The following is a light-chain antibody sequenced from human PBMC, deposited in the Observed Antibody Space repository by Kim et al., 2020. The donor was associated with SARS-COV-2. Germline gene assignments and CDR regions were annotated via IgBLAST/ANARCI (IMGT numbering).Light chain of an antibody. CDR3: GTWDDSLSAVV. V-gene: IGLV1-51*01. CDR2: DND. CDR1: SSNIGNNY. J-gene: IGLJ3*02. Sequence: GQRVTISCSGSSSNIGNNYVSWYQHLPGPAPKLLIYDNDKRPSVIPDRFSGSKSGTSATLTITGLQTGDEANYYCGTWDDSLSAVVFGGGTKLTVL.